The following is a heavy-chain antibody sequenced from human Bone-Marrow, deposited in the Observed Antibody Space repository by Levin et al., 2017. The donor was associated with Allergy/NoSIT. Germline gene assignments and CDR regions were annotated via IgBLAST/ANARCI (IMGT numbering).Heavy chain of an antibody. J-gene: IGHJ4*02. CDR3: AIDLSRSAWEYNYGSLDY. V-gene: IGHV3-30*04. CDR2: ISFDKSNT. CDR1: GFSFSDYA. D-gene: IGHD5-18*01. Sequence: GGSLRLSCAASGFSFSDYAMHWVRQAPGRGLEWVALISFDKSNTYHAGSVQGRFTISRDNSKNTLYLQMDSLRADDTAVYYCAIDLSRSAWEYNYGSLDYWGQGTLVTVSS.